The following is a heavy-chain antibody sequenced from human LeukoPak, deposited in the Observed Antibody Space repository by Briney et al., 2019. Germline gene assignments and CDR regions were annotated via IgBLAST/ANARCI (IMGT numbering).Heavy chain of an antibody. CDR3: AHRPLMWELLRGQNWFDP. Sequence: SGPTLVNPTQTLTLTCTFSGFSLSTSGVGVGWIRQPPGKALEWLALIYWNDDKRYSPSLKSRLTITKDTSKNQVVLKMTNMDPVDTATYYCAHRPLMWELLRGQNWFDPWGQGTLVTVSS. V-gene: IGHV2-5*01. J-gene: IGHJ5*02. CDR1: GFSLSTSGVG. CDR2: IYWNDDK. D-gene: IGHD1-26*01.